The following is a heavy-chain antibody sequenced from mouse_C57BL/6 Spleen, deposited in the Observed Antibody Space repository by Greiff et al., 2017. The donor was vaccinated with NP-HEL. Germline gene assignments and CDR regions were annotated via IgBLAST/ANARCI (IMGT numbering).Heavy chain of an antibody. V-gene: IGHV1-52*01. CDR2: IDPSDSET. J-gene: IGHJ2*01. CDR3: AREDGYSYYFDY. CDR1: GYTFTSYW. D-gene: IGHD2-3*01. Sequence: VQLQQPGAELVRPGSSVKLSCKASGYTFTSYWMHWVKQRPIQGLEWIGNIDPSDSETHYNQKFKDKATLTVDKSSSTAYMQLSSLTSEDSAVYYCAREDGYSYYFDYWGQGTTLTVSS.